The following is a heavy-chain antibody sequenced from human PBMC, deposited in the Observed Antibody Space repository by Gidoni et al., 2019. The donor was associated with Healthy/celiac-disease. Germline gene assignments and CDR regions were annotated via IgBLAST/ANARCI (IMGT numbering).Heavy chain of an antibody. J-gene: IGHJ6*02. Sequence: EVQLLESGGGLVQPGGSLRLSCAASGFTFSSYAMSWVRQAPGKGLEWVSAISGSGGSTDYADSVKGRFTISRDNSKNTLYLQMNSLRAEDTAVYYCAKDGGITMVRGVIFRVGGMDVWAKGPRSPSP. CDR3: AKDGGITMVRGVIFRVGGMDV. CDR1: GFTFSSYA. CDR2: ISGSGGST. V-gene: IGHV3-23*01. D-gene: IGHD3-10*01.